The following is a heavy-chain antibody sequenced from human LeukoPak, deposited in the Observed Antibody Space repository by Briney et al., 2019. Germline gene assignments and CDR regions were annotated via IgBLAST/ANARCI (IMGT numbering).Heavy chain of an antibody. Sequence: ASVKVSCKASGRTFSSYAISWVRQAPGQGLEWMGGIIPIFGTANYAQKFQGRVTITADESTSTAYMELSSLRSEDTAVYYCARVPPGQGGGDYWGQGTLVTVSS. V-gene: IGHV1-69*01. J-gene: IGHJ4*02. D-gene: IGHD2-2*01. CDR3: ARVPPGQGGGDY. CDR1: GRTFSSYA. CDR2: IIPIFGTA.